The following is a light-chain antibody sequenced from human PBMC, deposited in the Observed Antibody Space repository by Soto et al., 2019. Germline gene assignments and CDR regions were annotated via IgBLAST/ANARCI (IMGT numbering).Light chain of an antibody. V-gene: IGKV1-39*01. CDR2: GAS. CDR1: QSISSY. CDR3: QQSYSTPRT. J-gene: IGKJ1*01. Sequence: DIQMTPSPSSLSASVGDRVTITCRASQSISSYLNWYQQKPGKAPKLLIYGASSLQSGVPSRFSGSGSGTDFTLTISSLQPEDFATYSCQQSYSTPRTFGQGTKVEIK.